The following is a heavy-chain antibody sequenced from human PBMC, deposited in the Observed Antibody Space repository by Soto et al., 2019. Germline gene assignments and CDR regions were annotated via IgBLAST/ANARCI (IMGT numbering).Heavy chain of an antibody. V-gene: IGHV1-18*01. D-gene: IGHD3-16*01. CDR2: ISGDNVNT. J-gene: IGHJ6*02. CDR1: GYTFFTYG. CDR3: ARPQGARGYYYGMDV. Sequence: QVQLVQSGAEVKKPGASVRVSCKASGYTFFTYGVTWVRQAPGQGLEWMGWISGDNVNTNYAQKLQGRVSMTIETFTRTAYMDLRTLTSDDTAVYYCARPQGARGYYYGMDVWGQGTTVTVSS.